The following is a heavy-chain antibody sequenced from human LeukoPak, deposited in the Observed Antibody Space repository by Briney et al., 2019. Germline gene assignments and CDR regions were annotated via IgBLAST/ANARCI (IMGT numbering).Heavy chain of an antibody. CDR2: IYYSGST. CDR1: GGSISSYY. CDR3: ARRQTTVTTLENYFDY. J-gene: IGHJ4*02. Sequence: SETLSLTCTVSGGSISSYYWSWIRQPPGKGLEWIGYIYYSGSTNYNPSLKSRVTISVDTSKNQFSLKLSSVTAADTAVYYCARRQTTVTTLENYFDYWGQGTLVTVSS. V-gene: IGHV4-59*01. D-gene: IGHD4-17*01.